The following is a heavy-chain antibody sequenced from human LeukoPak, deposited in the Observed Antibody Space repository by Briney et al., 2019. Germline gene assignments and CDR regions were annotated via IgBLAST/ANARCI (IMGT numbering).Heavy chain of an antibody. CDR1: GYTLTELS. CDR2: FDPEDGET. D-gene: IGHD2/OR15-2a*01. J-gene: IGHJ6*03. Sequence: ASVKVSCKASGYTLTELSMHWVRQAPGKGLEWMGGFDPEDGETIYAQKFQGRVTMTEDTSTDTAYMELSSLRSEDTAVYYCATCKTPDYYYYMDVWGKGITVTVSS. CDR3: ATCKTPDYYYYMDV. V-gene: IGHV1-24*01.